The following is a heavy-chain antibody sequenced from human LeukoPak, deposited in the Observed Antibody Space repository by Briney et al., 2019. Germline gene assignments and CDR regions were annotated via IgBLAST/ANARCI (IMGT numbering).Heavy chain of an antibody. J-gene: IGHJ5*02. Sequence: PSETLSLTCAVPGYSISSGYYWGWIRQPPGKGLEWIGSIYHSGSTYYNPSLKSRVTISVDTSKNQFSLKLSSVTAADTAVYYCARYLGYGDYNWFDPWGQGTLVTVSS. CDR3: ARYLGYGDYNWFDP. CDR2: IYHSGST. CDR1: GYSISSGYY. V-gene: IGHV4-38-2*01. D-gene: IGHD4-17*01.